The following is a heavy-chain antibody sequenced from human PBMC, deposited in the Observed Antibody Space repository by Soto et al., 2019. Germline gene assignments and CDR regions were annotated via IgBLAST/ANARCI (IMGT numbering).Heavy chain of an antibody. CDR3: AKDPAPEYSSSYFDY. J-gene: IGHJ4*02. Sequence: GESLKISCAASGFTFSSYGMHWVRQAPGKGLEWVAVISYDGSNKYYADSVKGRFTISRDNSKNTLYLQMNSLRAEDTAVYYCAKDPAPEYSSSYFDYWGQGTLVTVSS. CDR2: ISYDGSNK. CDR1: GFTFSSYG. D-gene: IGHD6-6*01. V-gene: IGHV3-30*18.